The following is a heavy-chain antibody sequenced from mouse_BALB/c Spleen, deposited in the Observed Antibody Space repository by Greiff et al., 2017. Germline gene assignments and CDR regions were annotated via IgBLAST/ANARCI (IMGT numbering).Heavy chain of an antibody. CDR1: GYTFSSYW. CDR2: ILPGSGST. J-gene: IGHJ4*01. D-gene: IGHD2-1*01. CDR3: ARRGEIYYGGYYAMDY. Sequence: QVQLQQSGAELMKPGASVKISCKATGYTFSSYWIEWVKQRPGHGLEWIGEILPGSGSTNYNEKFKGKATFTADTSSNTAYMQLSSLTSEDSAVYYCARRGEIYYGGYYAMDYWGQGTSVTVSS. V-gene: IGHV1-9*01.